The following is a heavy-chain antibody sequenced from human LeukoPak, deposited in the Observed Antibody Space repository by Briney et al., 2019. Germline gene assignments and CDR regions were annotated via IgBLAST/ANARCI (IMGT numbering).Heavy chain of an antibody. CDR1: GGSISSYY. D-gene: IGHD1-26*01. CDR2: IYSSGST. J-gene: IGHJ6*03. Sequence: SETPSLTCTVSGGSISSYYWSWIRQPPGKGLEWIGYIYSSGSTNYNPSLKSRLTISVDASKNQFSLKLTSVTAADTAVYYCARSSGSFMYYYYMDVWGKGTTVTVSS. CDR3: ARSSGSFMYYYYMDV. V-gene: IGHV4-59*01.